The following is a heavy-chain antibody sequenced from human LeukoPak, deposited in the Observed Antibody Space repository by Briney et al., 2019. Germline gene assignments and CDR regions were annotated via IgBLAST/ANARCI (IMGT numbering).Heavy chain of an antibody. V-gene: IGHV3-7*04. CDR2: INQVESEK. CDR3: VRDGGYYGPDS. J-gene: IGHJ4*02. D-gene: IGHD3-10*01. CDR1: GFTISFYW. Sequence: GGSLRLSCAPSGFTISFYWMSWVRQAPGKGLEWVANINQVESEKNYVGSVKGRFTISRDNAKNSLYLQMNSVRAEDTAMYCCVRDGGYYGPDSWGQGALVSVSS.